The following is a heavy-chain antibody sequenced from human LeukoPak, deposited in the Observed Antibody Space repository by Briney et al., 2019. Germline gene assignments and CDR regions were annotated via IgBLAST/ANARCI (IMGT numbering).Heavy chain of an antibody. CDR3: ARDLCRSGNCYFDY. J-gene: IGHJ4*02. CDR1: GYTFTGYG. Sequence: ASVKVSCKASGYTFTGYGITWVRLAPGQGLEWVGWISTYNGNTNYAQKVQGSVTLTTDTSTSTAYMELRSLTSDDTAVYYCARDLCRSGNCYFDYWGQGTLVSVSS. V-gene: IGHV1-18*01. D-gene: IGHD2-15*01. CDR2: ISTYNGNT.